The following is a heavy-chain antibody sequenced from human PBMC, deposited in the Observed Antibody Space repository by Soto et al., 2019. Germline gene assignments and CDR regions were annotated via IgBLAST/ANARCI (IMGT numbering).Heavy chain of an antibody. J-gene: IGHJ5*02. D-gene: IGHD3-9*01. V-gene: IGHV4-38-2*02. CDR1: AYTISSGYH. Sequence: SETLSLTCSVSAYTISSGYHWAWIRQPPGKGLEWIATIYHSGSTYYTPSLKSRVTISVDTSNNQFSLELSSVTAADTAVYYCARVTYDTLDPWGQGTLVTVSS. CDR3: ARVTYDTLDP. CDR2: IYHSGST.